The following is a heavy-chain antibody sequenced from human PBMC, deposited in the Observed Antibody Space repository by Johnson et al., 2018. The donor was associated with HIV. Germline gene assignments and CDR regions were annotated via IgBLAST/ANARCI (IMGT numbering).Heavy chain of an antibody. CDR2: IRFDGTNK. V-gene: IGHV3-30*02. Sequence: QVQLVESGGGVVQPGGSLRLSCAASGFTFSTYGMHWVRQAPGKGLEWVAFIRFDGTNKYYADSVKGRFTISRDNSKNTLYLQMNSLRAEDTAVYYCATKGITVTPARAFDIWGRGTMVTVSS. CDR1: GFTFSTYG. J-gene: IGHJ3*02. D-gene: IGHD4-23*01. CDR3: ATKGITVTPARAFDI.